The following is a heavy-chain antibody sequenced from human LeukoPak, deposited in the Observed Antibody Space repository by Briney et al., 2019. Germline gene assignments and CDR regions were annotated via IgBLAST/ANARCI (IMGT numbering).Heavy chain of an antibody. V-gene: IGHV1-24*01. Sequence: ASVKVSCKASGYTFTSYGISWVRQAPGQGLEWMGGFDPEDGETIYAQKFQGRVTMTEDTSTDTAYMELSSLRSEDTAVYYCATALPTVVTSTFDYWGQGTLVTVSS. D-gene: IGHD4-23*01. CDR1: GYTFTSYG. CDR3: ATALPTVVTSTFDY. CDR2: FDPEDGET. J-gene: IGHJ4*02.